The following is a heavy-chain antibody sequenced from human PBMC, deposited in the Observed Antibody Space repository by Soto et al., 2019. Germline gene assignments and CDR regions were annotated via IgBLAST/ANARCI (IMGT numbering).Heavy chain of an antibody. CDR2: MNPNTGDT. V-gene: IGHV1-8*01. Sequence: QVQLVKSGAEVKKPGASVKVSCKASGYTFISYDINWVRQATGQGLEWMGWMNPNTGDTGYAQKFQGRVTMTRNTSINTANLELSSLRSDDTAVYFCARGDGYIFDYWGQGTLVNVSS. D-gene: IGHD5-12*01. J-gene: IGHJ4*02. CDR3: ARGDGYIFDY. CDR1: GYTFISYD.